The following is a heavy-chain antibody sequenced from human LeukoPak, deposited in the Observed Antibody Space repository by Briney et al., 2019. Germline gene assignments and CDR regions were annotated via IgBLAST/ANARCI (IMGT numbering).Heavy chain of an antibody. V-gene: IGHV4-39*07. D-gene: IGHD1-26*01. CDR3: ARVDRGSYYDAWDYFDY. Sequence: PSETLSLTCSVSGGSIRSSSYYWGWIRQPPGKGLEWIGSIYYSGSTYYNPSLKCRVTISVDTSKNQFSLKLSSVTAADTAVYYCARVDRGSYYDAWDYFDYWGQGTLVTVSS. CDR2: IYYSGST. J-gene: IGHJ4*02. CDR1: GGSIRSSSYY.